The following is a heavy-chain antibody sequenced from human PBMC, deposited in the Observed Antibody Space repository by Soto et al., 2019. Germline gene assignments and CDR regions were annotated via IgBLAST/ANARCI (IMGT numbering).Heavy chain of an antibody. CDR1: GGSISSSSYY. V-gene: IGHV4-39*01. CDR3: ARQKWERRGYGMDV. D-gene: IGHD1-26*01. CDR2: FDYSGST. J-gene: IGHJ6*02. Sequence: QLQLQESGPGLVKPSETLSLTCTVSGGSISSSSYYWGWIRQPPGKGLEWIGSFDYSGSTYYNPSLKSRVTISVDTSKNQFSLKLTSVTAADTAVYYCARQKWERRGYGMDVWGQGTTVTVSS.